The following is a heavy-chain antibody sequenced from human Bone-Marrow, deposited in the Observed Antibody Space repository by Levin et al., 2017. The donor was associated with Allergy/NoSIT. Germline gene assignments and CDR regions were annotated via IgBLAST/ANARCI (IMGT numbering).Heavy chain of an antibody. Sequence: SQTLSLTCAVYGGSFSDTYWSWIRQTPGKGLEWLGEVNHGGNTNYNPSLKSRVTISVDTSKNQFSLKLSSVTAADRAVYYCARGRGDYGGYNNYFDYWGQGTLVTVSS. V-gene: IGHV4-34*01. CDR1: GGSFSDTY. D-gene: IGHD4-17*01. CDR2: VNHGGNT. CDR3: ARGRGDYGGYNNYFDY. J-gene: IGHJ4*02.